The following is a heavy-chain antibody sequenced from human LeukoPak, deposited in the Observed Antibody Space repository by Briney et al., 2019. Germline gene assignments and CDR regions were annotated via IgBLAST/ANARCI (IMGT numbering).Heavy chain of an antibody. V-gene: IGHV4-59*01. D-gene: IGHD4-17*01. CDR3: ARGLNRNDYGDYGY. Sequence: PSETLSLTCTVSGGSLSSYYWTWIRQPPGKGLEWIGYIYYTERTSYNPSLKSRVTISVQTSKNQFSLKLSSVTAADTAVYYCARGLNRNDYGDYGYWGQGTLVTVSS. J-gene: IGHJ4*02. CDR2: IYYTERT. CDR1: GGSLSSYY.